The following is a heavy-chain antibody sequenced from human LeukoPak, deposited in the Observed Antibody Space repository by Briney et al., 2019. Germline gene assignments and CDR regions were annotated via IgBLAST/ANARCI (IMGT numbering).Heavy chain of an antibody. V-gene: IGHV3-15*01. CDR2: IKSRTDGGTT. CDR1: GFTFSNAW. D-gene: IGHD6-19*01. CDR3: TTTSVAGTMGY. J-gene: IGHJ4*02. Sequence: GGSLRLSCAASGFTFSNAWMSWVRQAPGKGLEWVGRIKSRTDGGTTDYAAPVKGRFTISRDDSKNTLYLQMNSLKTEDTAVYYCTTTSVAGTMGYWGQGTLVTVSS.